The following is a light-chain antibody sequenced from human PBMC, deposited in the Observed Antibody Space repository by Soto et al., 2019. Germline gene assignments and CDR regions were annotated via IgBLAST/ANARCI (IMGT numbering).Light chain of an antibody. CDR1: LGISNS. CDR2: AAS. Sequence: DIQMTQSPSSLSASVGDRVTITCRASLGISNSLAWYQQKPGKVPKLLIYAASTLQSGVPSRFSGSGSGTVFTLTIGSLGPEDSAVYYCQQRKNWPPITFGQGTRLEIK. J-gene: IGKJ5*01. V-gene: IGKV1-27*01. CDR3: QQRKNWPPIT.